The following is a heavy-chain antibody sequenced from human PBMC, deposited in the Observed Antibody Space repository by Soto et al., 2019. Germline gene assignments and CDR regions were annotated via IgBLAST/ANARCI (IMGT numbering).Heavy chain of an antibody. CDR1: GGSISSSSYY. Sequence: SETLSLTCTVSGGSISSSSYYWGWIRQPPGKGLEWIGSIYYSGSTYYNPSLKRRVTISVDTSKNQFSLKLSSVTAADTAVYYCARTYYDILTGGNWFDPWGQGTLVTVSS. CDR3: ARTYYDILTGGNWFDP. D-gene: IGHD3-9*01. CDR2: IYYSGST. J-gene: IGHJ5*02. V-gene: IGHV4-39*01.